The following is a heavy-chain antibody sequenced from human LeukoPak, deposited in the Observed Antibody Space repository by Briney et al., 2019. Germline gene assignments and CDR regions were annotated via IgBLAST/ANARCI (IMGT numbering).Heavy chain of an antibody. Sequence: GGSLRLSCAASGFTFRDYWMSWFRQALGKGLEWVANIKQDGSDKYYVDSVKGRFTISRDNAKNSLYLQMNSLRAEDTAVYYCARDYGDYWGQGILVTVSS. CDR2: IKQDGSDK. D-gene: IGHD4-17*01. V-gene: IGHV3-7*01. J-gene: IGHJ4*02. CDR1: GFTFRDYW. CDR3: ARDYGDY.